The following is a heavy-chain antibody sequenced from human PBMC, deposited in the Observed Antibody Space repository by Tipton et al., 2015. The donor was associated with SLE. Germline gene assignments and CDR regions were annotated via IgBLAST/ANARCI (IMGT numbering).Heavy chain of an antibody. V-gene: IGHV4-34*01. CDR1: GGSISGYS. J-gene: IGHJ4*02. Sequence: LSLTCNVSGGSISGYSWNWIRQPPGKGLEWIGEINYRVATNYNLSLKSRVTMSLDTSKNQFSLRLSSVTATDTAVYYCARGTGISVDWGQGTLVTVSS. CDR3: ARGTGISVD. CDR2: INYRVAT. D-gene: IGHD6-19*01.